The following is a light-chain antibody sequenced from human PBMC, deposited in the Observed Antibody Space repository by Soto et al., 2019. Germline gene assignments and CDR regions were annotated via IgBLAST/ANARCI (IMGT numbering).Light chain of an antibody. J-gene: IGKJ1*01. CDR3: QQYYEWPRGT. CDR2: DAS. V-gene: IGKV3D-15*01. CDR1: QSVSSN. Sequence: EIVMTPSPATLSVSPGERATLSCRASQSVSSNLAWYQQKPGQAPRLLIYDASNRATGIPARFSGSGPGTDFTLTTSSLQSGDAAVYYCQQYYEWPRGTFGQGTKVDIK.